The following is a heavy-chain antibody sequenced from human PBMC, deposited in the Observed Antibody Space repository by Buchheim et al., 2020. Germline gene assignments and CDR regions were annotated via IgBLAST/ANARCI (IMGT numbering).Heavy chain of an antibody. CDR2: IKMDGSST. CDR3: VREWKMGFDP. J-gene: IGHJ5*02. V-gene: IGHV3-74*01. D-gene: IGHD1-1*01. Sequence: EVQLVESGGGLVQPGGSLRLSCAASGFIFSSYWMHWVRQAPGKGLVWVSRIKMDGSSTNYADSVKGRFTISRDNAKNTLYLQMNSVRAEDTSVYYCVREWKMGFDPWGQGTL. CDR1: GFIFSSYW.